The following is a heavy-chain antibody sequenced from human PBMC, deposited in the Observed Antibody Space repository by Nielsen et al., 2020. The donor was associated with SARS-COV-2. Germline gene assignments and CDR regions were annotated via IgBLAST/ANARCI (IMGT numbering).Heavy chain of an antibody. D-gene: IGHD1-14*01. Sequence: GGSLRPSCAASGFTFSNHAMHWVRQAPGKGLEWMTIISYDGSNEHYADSVKGRFTISRDNSKSTVFLQLNSLKPDDTAVYYCARETIDHTSSFVDYWGQGTLVTVSS. CDR1: GFTFSNHA. V-gene: IGHV3-30*04. CDR3: ARETIDHTSSFVDY. J-gene: IGHJ4*02. CDR2: ISYDGSNE.